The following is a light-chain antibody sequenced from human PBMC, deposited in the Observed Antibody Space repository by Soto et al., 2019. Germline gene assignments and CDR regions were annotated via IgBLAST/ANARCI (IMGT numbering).Light chain of an antibody. CDR1: RTDVGGYNF. J-gene: IGLJ1*01. Sequence: SVLTQRASVSGSPGQSITISSTGTRTDVGGYNFVSWYQQHPGKAPKLIIYDVSDRPSGVSNRFSGSKSGNTASLTISGLQAEDEADYYCSSYTSSSLYVFGTGTKGTVL. CDR3: SSYTSSSLYV. V-gene: IGLV2-14*03. CDR2: DVS.